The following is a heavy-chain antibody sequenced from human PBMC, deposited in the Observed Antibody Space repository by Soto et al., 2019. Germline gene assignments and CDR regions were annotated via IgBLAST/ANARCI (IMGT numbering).Heavy chain of an antibody. CDR2: IVPMFGTA. CDR1: GGTFGNSA. V-gene: IGHV1-69*12. J-gene: IGHJ5*02. Sequence: QVQLVQSGAEVKKPGSSVNVSCKTSGGTFGNSAVTWVRQAPGQGLEWLGGIVPMFGTANYAQKFQGRVTMTAHDTTITASKELNSLKTDDTAVYYCARDGDPQSAFWSGPLGGGRFDPWGQGTLVTVSS. CDR3: ARDGDPQSAFWSGPLGGGRFDP. D-gene: IGHD3-3*01.